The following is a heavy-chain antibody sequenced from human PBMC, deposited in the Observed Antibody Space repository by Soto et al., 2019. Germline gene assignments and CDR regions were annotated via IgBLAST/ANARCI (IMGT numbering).Heavy chain of an antibody. CDR2: ISSTTNYI. CDR1: AYTFTRYS. J-gene: IGHJ4*02. V-gene: IGHV3-21*06. Sequence: GSLRLSCSASAYTFTRYSINWVRQSPGKGLEWVSSISSTTNYIYYGDSMKGRFTISRDNAKNSLYLEMNSLRGEDTAVYYCASEPEDFIAKFDYWGQETLVAASS. CDR3: ASEPEDFIAKFDY.